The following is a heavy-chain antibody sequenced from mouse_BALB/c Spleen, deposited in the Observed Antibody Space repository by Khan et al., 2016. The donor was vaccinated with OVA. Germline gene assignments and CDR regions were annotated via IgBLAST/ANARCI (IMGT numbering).Heavy chain of an antibody. CDR1: GFTFTSYG. V-gene: IGHV5-17*02. D-gene: IGHD1-1*01. Sequence: EVQGVESGGGLVQPGGSRKLSCAASGFTFTSYGMHWIRQAPEKGLEWVAYISSDSSTIYYADTVKGRFTISRDNPKNTLCLQMTSLRSGDTAMYFCATSYFYGYYFDYWGQGTTLTVSS. CDR3: ATSYFYGYYFDY. J-gene: IGHJ2*01. CDR2: ISSDSSTI.